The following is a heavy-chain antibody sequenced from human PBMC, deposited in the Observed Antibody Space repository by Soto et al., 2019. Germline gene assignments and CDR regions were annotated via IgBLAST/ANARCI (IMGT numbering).Heavy chain of an antibody. CDR1: GGSFSGYY. V-gene: IGHV4-34*01. CDR3: ARGEDSSGWYNWFDP. Sequence: SETLSLTCAVYGGSFSGYYWSWIRQPPGKGLEWIGEINRSGSTNYNPSLKSRVTISVDTSKNQFSLKLSSVTAADTAVYYCARGEDSSGWYNWFDPWGQGTLVTVSS. J-gene: IGHJ5*02. CDR2: INRSGST. D-gene: IGHD6-19*01.